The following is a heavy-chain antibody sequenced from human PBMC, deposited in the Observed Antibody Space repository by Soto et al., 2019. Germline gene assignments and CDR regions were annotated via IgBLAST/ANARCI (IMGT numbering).Heavy chain of an antibody. CDR1: GYSFSSYW. CDR3: ARLMVPIDVISCYYGLDV. Sequence: GESLKISCKGSGYSFSSYWIGWVRQMPGKGLEWMGTIYPGDSNTRYSPSFQGQVTISVDKSISTAYLQWSSLKASDTAMYYCARLMVPIDVISCYYGLDVWGQGTTVTVSS. J-gene: IGHJ6*02. D-gene: IGHD2-8*01. CDR2: IYPGDSNT. V-gene: IGHV5-51*01.